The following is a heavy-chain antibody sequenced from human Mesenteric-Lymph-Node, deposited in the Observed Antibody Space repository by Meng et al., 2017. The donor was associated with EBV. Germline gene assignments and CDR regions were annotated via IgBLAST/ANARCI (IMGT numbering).Heavy chain of an antibody. CDR3: ARLLAVGASWWFDP. J-gene: IGHJ5*02. V-gene: IGHV4-39*01. CDR2: IHYSGNT. CDR1: GGFISSSNYY. D-gene: IGHD6-19*01. Sequence: PKGQGPGLVQPSEPLPFTCTVSGGFISSSNYYWGCIRQPPGKDLECIGTIHYSGNTHYNPSLKSRVTISVDKSKNQFSLRLTSVTAADTAVYYCARLLAVGASWWFDPWGLGTLVTVSS.